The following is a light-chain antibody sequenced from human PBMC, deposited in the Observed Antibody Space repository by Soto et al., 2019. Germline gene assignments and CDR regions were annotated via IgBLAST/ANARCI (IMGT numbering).Light chain of an antibody. Sequence: EIVLTQSPATLSLSPGERATLSCRASQTVGSYLARFRQTPGQASRLLIYDTSVRATGIPARFSGSGSGTDVTLTISSLEAEDFAVYYCQQRSDWPPTFGQGTKVDIK. CDR2: DTS. V-gene: IGKV3-11*01. CDR1: QTVGSY. CDR3: QQRSDWPPT. J-gene: IGKJ1*01.